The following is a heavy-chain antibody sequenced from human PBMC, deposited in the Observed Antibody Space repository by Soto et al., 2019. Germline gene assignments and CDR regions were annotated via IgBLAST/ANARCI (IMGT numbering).Heavy chain of an antibody. CDR3: ARVTIVRLALDPGISGPLCY. CDR2: LGAGGDT. Sequence: EVQLVESGGGLVQPGGSLRLACAASGFTVSSYDMHWVRHVTGKGLEWVSTLGAGGDTYFPDSVKGRFTISRENAKNSLYLQVITVGVGDTTLYYCARVTIVRLALDPGISGPLCYWGQGPLVAVSS. V-gene: IGHV3-13*01. CDR1: GFTVSSYD. J-gene: IGHJ4*02. D-gene: IGHD3-10*01.